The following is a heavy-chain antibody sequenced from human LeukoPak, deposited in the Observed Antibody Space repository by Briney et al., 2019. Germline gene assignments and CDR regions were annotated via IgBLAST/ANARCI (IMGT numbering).Heavy chain of an antibody. CDR3: ARYSGSYYYPPAWDL. CDR2: TSTSGGSV. V-gene: IGHV3-23*01. D-gene: IGHD1-26*01. CDR1: GFTFSNNA. Sequence: GGSLRLSCAASGFTFSNNAMSWVRQAPGKGLEWVSATSTSGGSVYYADSVKGRFTISRDNSKNTLYLQMDSLRADDTAVYYCARYSGSYYYPPAWDLWGQGTLVTVSS. J-gene: IGHJ4*02.